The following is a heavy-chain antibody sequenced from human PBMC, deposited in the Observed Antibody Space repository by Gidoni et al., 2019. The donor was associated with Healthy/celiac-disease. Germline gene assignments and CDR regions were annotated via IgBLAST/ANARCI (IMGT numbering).Heavy chain of an antibody. CDR2: IWYDGSNK. V-gene: IGHV3-33*01. CDR3: ARARDGYQLDY. J-gene: IGHJ4*02. D-gene: IGHD5-12*01. CDR1: AFTFSSYG. Sequence: QVQLVESGGGVVQPGRSLRLSCAASAFTFSSYGMHWVRQAPGKGLEWVAVIWYDGSNKYYADSVKGRFTISRDNSKNTLYLQMNSLRAEDTAVYYCARARDGYQLDYWGQGTLVTVSS.